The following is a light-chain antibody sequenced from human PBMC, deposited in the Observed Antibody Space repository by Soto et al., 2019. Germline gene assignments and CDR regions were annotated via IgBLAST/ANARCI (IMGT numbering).Light chain of an antibody. V-gene: IGKV1-5*01. CDR3: QQRSNWPLGT. Sequence: DIQMTQSPSTLSASVGDRVTITCRASQTISNWLAWYQQKPGKAPKVLIFDASTLDGGVPSRFSGRRSGTDFTLTISSLQPEDFAVYYCQQRSNWPLGTFGQGTKVDSK. J-gene: IGKJ1*01. CDR2: DAS. CDR1: QTISNW.